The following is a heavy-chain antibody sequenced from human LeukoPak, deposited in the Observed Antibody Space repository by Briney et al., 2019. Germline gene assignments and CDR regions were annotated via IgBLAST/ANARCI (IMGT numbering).Heavy chain of an antibody. J-gene: IGHJ3*02. V-gene: IGHV3-30*02. Sequence: GGSLRLSCAASGFTFSSYGMHWVRQAPGKGLEWVAFIRYDGSNKYYADSVKGRFTISRDNSKNTLYLQMNSLRAEDTAVYYCARPGIAVALGHAFDIWGQGTMVTVSS. CDR3: ARPGIAVALGHAFDI. CDR2: IRYDGSNK. CDR1: GFTFSSYG. D-gene: IGHD6-19*01.